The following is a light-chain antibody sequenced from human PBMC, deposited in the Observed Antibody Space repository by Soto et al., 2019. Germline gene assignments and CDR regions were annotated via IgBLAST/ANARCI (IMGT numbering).Light chain of an antibody. J-gene: IGKJ1*01. Sequence: VMTQSPATLSLSPGDSATLSCRASQSVSSSYLAWYQQKTGQAPRLLIYGESSRATGIPDRLSGSGSGTDLNLTISRLEPEDFAVYYCQXYGSSPRTCGQGTKVDIK. CDR3: QXYGSSPRT. CDR2: GES. CDR1: QSVSSSY. V-gene: IGKV3-20*01.